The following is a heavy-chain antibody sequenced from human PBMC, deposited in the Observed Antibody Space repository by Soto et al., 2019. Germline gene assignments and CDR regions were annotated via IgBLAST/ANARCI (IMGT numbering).Heavy chain of an antibody. CDR2: INPIFGTA. J-gene: IGHJ4*02. CDR3: ARGWETVGATTAFAY. V-gene: IGHV1-69*06. CDR1: GGTFSKYA. Sequence: QVQLVQSGAEVKKPGSSVKVSCQASGGTFSKYAINWVRQAPGRGLEWVGGINPIFGTAAYPQNFQDRVKITADKSTTTAYMEVSSLRSDDTAVYYCARGWETVGATTAFAYWGQGTLVTVSS. D-gene: IGHD1-26*01.